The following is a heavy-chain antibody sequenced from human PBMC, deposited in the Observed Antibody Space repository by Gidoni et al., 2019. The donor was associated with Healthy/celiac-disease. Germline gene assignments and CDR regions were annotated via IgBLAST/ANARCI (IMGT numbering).Heavy chain of an antibody. Sequence: GMHWVRQAPGKGLEWVAVISYDGSNKYYADSVKGRFTISRDNSKNTLYLQMKSLRAEDTAVYYCAKDLGSGSYSPYYYYYYGMDVWGQGTTVTVSS. J-gene: IGHJ6*02. CDR3: AKDLGSGSYSPYYYYYYGMDV. CDR1: G. D-gene: IGHD3-10*01. V-gene: IGHV3-30*18. CDR2: ISYDGSNK.